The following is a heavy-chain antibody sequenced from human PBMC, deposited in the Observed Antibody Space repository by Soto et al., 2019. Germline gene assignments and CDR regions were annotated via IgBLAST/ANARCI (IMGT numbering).Heavy chain of an antibody. CDR2: LSGSGAST. V-gene: IGHV3-23*01. Sequence: AGSLRLSCVVSGFPFREYAMTWVRQAPGKGLEWVSILSGSGASTYYAASVKGRFTISRDISENTLYLQMNSLKAEDTAVYYCAKTGDMVRPVITALHQLDFWGQGSLVTVSS. CDR1: GFPFREYA. J-gene: IGHJ4*02. CDR3: AKTGDMVRPVITALHQLDF. D-gene: IGHD3-10*01.